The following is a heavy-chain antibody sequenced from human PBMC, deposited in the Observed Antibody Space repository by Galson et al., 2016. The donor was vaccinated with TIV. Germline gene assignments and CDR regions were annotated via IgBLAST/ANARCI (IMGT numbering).Heavy chain of an antibody. CDR2: FDPEVQKT. D-gene: IGHD3-22*01. CDR3: ATVAWFPGLSLDN. V-gene: IGHV1-24*01. CDR1: GDSLTDLV. Sequence: SVKVSCKVSGDSLTDLVIHWVRQAPGKGLEWVGGFDPEVQKTIYAQNFQGRVTLTADTSIDTAYMELGSLRFADTAVYFCATVAWFPGLSLDNWGQGPLVTVSS. J-gene: IGHJ4*02.